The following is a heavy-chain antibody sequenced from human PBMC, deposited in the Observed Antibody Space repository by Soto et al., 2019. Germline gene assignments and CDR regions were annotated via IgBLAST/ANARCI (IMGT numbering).Heavy chain of an antibody. V-gene: IGHV3-7*01. CDR1: EFNFRSFW. CDR2: IKEDGSEK. D-gene: IGHD3-22*01. CDR3: ARTRDGRGYSSFDY. J-gene: IGHJ4*02. Sequence: VQLVESGGGLVQPGGSLRLSCADSEFNFRSFWMSWVRQAPGKGLERVANIKEDGSEKMYVDSVKGPFTVSRDNTNSSLYLPMNSLRGGARAVYFFARTRDGRGYSSFDYWGQGALLSVSS.